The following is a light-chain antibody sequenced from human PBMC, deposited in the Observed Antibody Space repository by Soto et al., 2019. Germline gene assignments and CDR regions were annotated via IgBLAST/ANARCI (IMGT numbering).Light chain of an antibody. CDR2: GAS. CDR1: QSVSSSY. CDR3: QQTGT. V-gene: IGKV3-20*01. Sequence: EIVLTQSPGTLSLSPGERATLSCRASQSVSSSYLAWYQQKPGQAPRLLIYGASSRATGIPDRFSGSGSGTDFTLTISRLEPEDFAVYYYQQTGTFGQGTRLEIK. J-gene: IGKJ5*01.